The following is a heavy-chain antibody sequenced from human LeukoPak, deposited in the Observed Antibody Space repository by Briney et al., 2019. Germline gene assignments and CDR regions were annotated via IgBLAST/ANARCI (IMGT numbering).Heavy chain of an antibody. CDR3: AKDLVGYYGSGSYYRGLWDY. D-gene: IGHD3-10*01. Sequence: PGGSLRLSCAASGFTFSSYAMSWVRQAPGKGLEWVSAISGSGGSTYYADSVKGRFTISRDNSKNTLYLQMNSLRAEDTAVYYCAKDLVGYYGSGSYYRGLWDYWGQGTLVTVSS. J-gene: IGHJ4*02. V-gene: IGHV3-23*01. CDR2: ISGSGGST. CDR1: GFTFSSYA.